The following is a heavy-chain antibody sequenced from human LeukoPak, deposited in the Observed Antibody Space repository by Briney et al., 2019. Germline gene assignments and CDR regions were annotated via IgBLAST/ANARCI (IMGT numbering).Heavy chain of an antibody. V-gene: IGHV3-74*01. CDR1: GFTFSSYG. CDR3: ARNTLVVVAAGPRENGDYFDY. Sequence: PGGSLRLSCAASGFTFSSYGMSWVSQAPGKGLVWVSRINSDGSSTSYADSVKGRFTISRDNAKNSLYLQMNSLRAEDTAVYYCARNTLVVVAAGPRENGDYFDYWGQGTLVTVSS. J-gene: IGHJ4*02. CDR2: INSDGSST. D-gene: IGHD2-15*01.